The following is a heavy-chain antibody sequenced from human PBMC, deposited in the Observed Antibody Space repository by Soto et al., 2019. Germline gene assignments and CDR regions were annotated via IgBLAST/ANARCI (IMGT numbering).Heavy chain of an antibody. CDR1: GGTFSSYA. D-gene: IGHD2-15*01. V-gene: IGHV1-69*12. CDR2: IIPIFGKA. J-gene: IGHJ4*02. CDR3: ARPPFNDCSGGSCYLFY. Sequence: QVQLVQSGAEVKKPGSSVKVSCKASGGTFSSYAINWVRQAPGQGLEWMGGIIPIFGKANYAQKFQGRVTITADESTSTAYRELSSLRSEDTAVYYCARPPFNDCSGGSCYLFYWGQGTLVTVSS.